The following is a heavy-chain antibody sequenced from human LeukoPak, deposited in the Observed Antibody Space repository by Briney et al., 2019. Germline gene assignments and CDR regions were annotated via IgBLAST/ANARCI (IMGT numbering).Heavy chain of an antibody. D-gene: IGHD6-13*01. CDR2: IWYDGSNK. Sequence: GGSLRLSCAASGFTFSSYGMHWVRQAPGKGLEWVAVIWYDGSNKYYADSVKGRFTISRDNSKNTLYLQVNSLRAEDTAVYYCARDAAAGDDAFDIWGQGTMVTVSS. V-gene: IGHV3-33*01. CDR1: GFTFSSYG. CDR3: ARDAAAGDDAFDI. J-gene: IGHJ3*02.